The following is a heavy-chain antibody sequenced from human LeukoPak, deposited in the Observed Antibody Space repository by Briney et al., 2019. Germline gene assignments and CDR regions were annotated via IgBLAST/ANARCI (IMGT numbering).Heavy chain of an antibody. D-gene: IGHD7-27*01. CDR2: IYYSGST. Sequence: PSETLSLTCTVSGGSISSSSYYWGWIRQPPGKGLEWIGSIYYSGSTYYNPSLKSRVTISVDTSKNQFSLKLSSVTAADTAVYYCARWGRSDAFDIWGQGTMVTVPS. J-gene: IGHJ3*02. CDR3: ARWGRSDAFDI. V-gene: IGHV4-39*01. CDR1: GGSISSSSYY.